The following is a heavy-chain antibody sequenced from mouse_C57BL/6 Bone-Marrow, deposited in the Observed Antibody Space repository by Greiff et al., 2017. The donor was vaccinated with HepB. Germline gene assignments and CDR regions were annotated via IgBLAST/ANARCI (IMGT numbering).Heavy chain of an antibody. CDR3: ARRKDWDWYFDV. CDR1: GYTFTSYW. CDR2: IDPSDSET. J-gene: IGHJ1*03. D-gene: IGHD4-1*01. Sequence: QVQLQQPGAELVRPGSSVKLSCKASGYTFTSYWMHWVKQRPKQGLEWIGNIDPSDSETHYNHKFKDKATLTVDKSSSTAYMQLSSQTYEDSAVYYCARRKDWDWYFDVWGTGTTVTVSS. V-gene: IGHV1-52*01.